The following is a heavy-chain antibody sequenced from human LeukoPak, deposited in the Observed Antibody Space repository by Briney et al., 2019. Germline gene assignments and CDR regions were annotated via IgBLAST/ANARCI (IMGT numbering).Heavy chain of an antibody. D-gene: IGHD1-26*01. CDR3: ARDRAILGAGPFDV. J-gene: IGHJ3*01. CDR2: INHNGNVN. Sequence: GGSLRLSCAASGFTFSSYWMNWARQAPGKGLEWVASINHNGNVNYYVDSVKGRFTISRDNAKNSLYLQTNSPRAEDTAVYYCARDRAILGAGPFDVWGQGTMVIVSS. V-gene: IGHV3-7*01. CDR1: GFTFSSYW.